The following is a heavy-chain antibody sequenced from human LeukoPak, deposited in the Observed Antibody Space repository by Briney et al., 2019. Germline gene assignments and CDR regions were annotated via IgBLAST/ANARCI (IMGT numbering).Heavy chain of an antibody. CDR1: GFTFSSYS. Sequence: TGGSLRLSCAASGFTFSSYSMNWVRQAPGKGLEWVAVISYDGSNKYYADSVKGRFTISRDNSKNTLYLQMNSLRAEDTAVYYCASPAARQTDWGQGTLVTVSS. CDR3: ASPAARQTD. D-gene: IGHD6-6*01. CDR2: ISYDGSNK. V-gene: IGHV3-30*03. J-gene: IGHJ4*02.